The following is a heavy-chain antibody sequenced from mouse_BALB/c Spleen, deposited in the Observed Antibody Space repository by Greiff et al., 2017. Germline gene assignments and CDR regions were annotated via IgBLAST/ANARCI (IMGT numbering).Heavy chain of an antibody. V-gene: IGHV5-9-3*01. Sequence: EVKLMESGGGLVKPGGSLKLSCAASGFTFSSYAMSWVRQTPEKRLEWVATISSGGSTYYPDTVKGRFTISRDNAKNTLYLQMSSLKSEDTAMYYCARPGLRDYFDYWGQGTTLTVSS. CDR2: ISSGGST. D-gene: IGHD2-4*01. CDR3: ARPGLRDYFDY. CDR1: GFTFSSYA. J-gene: IGHJ2*01.